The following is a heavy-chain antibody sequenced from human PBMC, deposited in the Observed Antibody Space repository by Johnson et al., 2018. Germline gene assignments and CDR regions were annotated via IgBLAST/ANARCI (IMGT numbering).Heavy chain of an antibody. CDR1: GYTFISYD. CDR3: TRGSLGATEAVDI. Sequence: QVQLVESGAEVKKPGASVKVSCKASGYTFISYDINWVRQATGQGLEWMGWMSPNSGNTGYAHKFQGRVTMTRNTSISTADMELSSLRSQDTAVYYCTRGSLGATEAVDIWGQGTMVTVSS. CDR2: MSPNSGNT. D-gene: IGHD1-26*01. J-gene: IGHJ3*02. V-gene: IGHV1-8*01.